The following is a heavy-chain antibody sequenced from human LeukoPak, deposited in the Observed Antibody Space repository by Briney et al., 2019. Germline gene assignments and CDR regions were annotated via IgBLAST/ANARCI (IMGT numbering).Heavy chain of an antibody. V-gene: IGHV3-30*02. CDR3: AREGDCSSTSCYYRGEYYFDY. Sequence: PGGSRRPSGAASGFTFSGSGMHWVRRAPGKGLAWVASIRFDGSIKDYADSAKGRFSISRDNSKNPLYLQVNSLRAEDTAVYYCAREGDCSSTSCYYRGEYYFDYWGQGTLVTVSS. CDR1: GFTFSGSG. CDR2: IRFDGSIK. J-gene: IGHJ4*02. D-gene: IGHD2-2*01.